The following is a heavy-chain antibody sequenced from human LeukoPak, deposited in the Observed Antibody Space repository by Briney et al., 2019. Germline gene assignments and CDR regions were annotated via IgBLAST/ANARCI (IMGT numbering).Heavy chain of an antibody. J-gene: IGHJ3*02. CDR2: ISYDGSNK. CDR3: AKPHYCSTSSCYAFDI. CDR1: GFTFSSYG. D-gene: IGHD2-2*01. V-gene: IGHV3-30*18. Sequence: GGSLRLSCAASGFTFSSYGMHWVRQAPGKGLEWVAVISYDGSNKYYADSVKGRFTISRDNSKNTLYLQMNSLRAEDTAVYYCAKPHYCSTSSCYAFDIWGQGTMVTVSS.